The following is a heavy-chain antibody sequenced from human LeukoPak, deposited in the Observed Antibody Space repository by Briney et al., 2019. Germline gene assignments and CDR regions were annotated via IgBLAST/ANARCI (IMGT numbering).Heavy chain of an antibody. J-gene: IGHJ4*02. CDR1: GFTFSSSA. CDR3: ARDQEGFDY. Sequence: GGSLRLSCAASGFTFSSSAMSWARQAPGKGLEWVSAISNNGGYTYYADSVQGRFTISRDNSKSTLCLQMNSLRAEDTAVYYCARDQEGFDYWGQGTLVTVSS. V-gene: IGHV3-23*01. CDR2: ISNNGGYT.